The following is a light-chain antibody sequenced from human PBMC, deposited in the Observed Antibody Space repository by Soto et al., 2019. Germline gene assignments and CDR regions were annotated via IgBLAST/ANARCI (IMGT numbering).Light chain of an antibody. CDR1: QSVSSSY. CDR3: QQYGSSPPFT. V-gene: IGKV3-20*01. J-gene: IGKJ3*01. CDR2: GAS. Sequence: EMVLTQSPGTLSLSPRERATLSCRASQSVSSSYLAWYQQRPGQAPRLLIYGASSRATGIPDRFSGSGSGTDFTLTISRLESEDFAVYYCQQYGSSPPFTFGPGTKVDIK.